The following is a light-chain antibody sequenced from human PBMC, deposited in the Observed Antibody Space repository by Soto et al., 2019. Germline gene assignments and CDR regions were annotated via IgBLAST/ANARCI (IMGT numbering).Light chain of an antibody. Sequence: EIVMTQSPATLSVSPGERATLSCRASQIISSNLAWFRQKPGQAPRLFMYDASTRATGIPDRFSGSGSGTDCTLTISSLQSEDVAVYYCQQYDNWPYTFGQGTRLEN. CDR3: QQYDNWPYT. CDR1: QIISSN. J-gene: IGKJ2*01. V-gene: IGKV3-15*01. CDR2: DAS.